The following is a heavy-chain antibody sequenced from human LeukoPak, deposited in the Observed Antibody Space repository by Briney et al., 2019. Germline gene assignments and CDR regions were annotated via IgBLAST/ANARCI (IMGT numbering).Heavy chain of an antibody. D-gene: IGHD3-22*01. CDR3: ARGPTYYDKYFDY. CDR1: GGSISSYY. J-gene: IGHJ4*02. CDR2: IYYSGST. Sequence: SETLSLICTVSGGSISSYYWSWIRQPPGKGLEWIGYIYYSGSTNYNPSLKSRVTISVDTSKNQFSLKLSSVTAADTAVYYCARGPTYYDKYFDYWGQGTLVTVSS. V-gene: IGHV4-59*01.